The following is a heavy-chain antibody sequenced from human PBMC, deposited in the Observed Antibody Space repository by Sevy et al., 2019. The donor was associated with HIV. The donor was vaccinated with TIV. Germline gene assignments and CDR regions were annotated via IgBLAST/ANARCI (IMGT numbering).Heavy chain of an antibody. Sequence: GGSLRLSCTTSGFMFNLYSFNWVRQAPGKGLEWISFISSSGKYQFYADSVKGRFTMSRDTATNSVYLQIDSLRADDTAVYYCARDSDTYTALANYYGMDVWGQGTTVTDSS. CDR3: ARDSDTYTALANYYGMDV. J-gene: IGHJ6*02. CDR2: ISSSGKYQ. D-gene: IGHD5-18*01. CDR1: GFMFNLYS. V-gene: IGHV3-21*06.